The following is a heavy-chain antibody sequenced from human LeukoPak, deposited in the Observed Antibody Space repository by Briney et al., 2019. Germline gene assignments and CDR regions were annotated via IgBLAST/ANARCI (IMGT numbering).Heavy chain of an antibody. V-gene: IGHV3-15*07. CDR2: IKRKTDGGTT. Sequence: GSLRLSCAASGFTFSNAWMNWVRQAPGKGLEWVGRIKRKTDGGTTDYAAPVKGRFTISRDDSKNTLYLQMNSLKTEDTAVYYCTKYYYDSSGSLYFDYWGQGTLVTVSS. CDR3: TKYYYDSSGSLYFDY. D-gene: IGHD3-22*01. J-gene: IGHJ4*02. CDR1: GFTFSNAW.